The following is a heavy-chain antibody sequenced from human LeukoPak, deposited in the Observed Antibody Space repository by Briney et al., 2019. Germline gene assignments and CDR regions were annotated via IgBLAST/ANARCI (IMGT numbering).Heavy chain of an antibody. CDR2: VYHTGST. CDR3: ARGFHSNSWYIDY. J-gene: IGHJ4*02. CDR1: GGSISNSNW. V-gene: IGHV4-4*02. Sequence: SETLSLTCGVSGGSISNSNWWSWVRQPPGKGLEWIGEVYHTGSTNYNPSLKSRVTISVDKSKNQFSLELTSATAADTAVYYCARGFHSNSWYIDYWGQGTLVTVSS. D-gene: IGHD6-13*01.